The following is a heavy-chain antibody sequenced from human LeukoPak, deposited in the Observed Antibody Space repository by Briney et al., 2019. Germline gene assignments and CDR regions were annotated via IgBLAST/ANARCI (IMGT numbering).Heavy chain of an antibody. CDR3: ARDFEEFFGTEYYFDY. V-gene: IGHV1-69*01. D-gene: IGHD3-3*01. CDR2: IIPIFGTA. J-gene: IGHJ4*02. Sequence: ASVKVSCKASGGTFSSYAISWVRQAPGQGLEWMGGIIPIFGTANYAQKFQGRVTITADESTSTAYMELSSLRSEDTAVYYCARDFEEFFGTEYYFDYWGQGTLVTVSS. CDR1: GGTFSSYA.